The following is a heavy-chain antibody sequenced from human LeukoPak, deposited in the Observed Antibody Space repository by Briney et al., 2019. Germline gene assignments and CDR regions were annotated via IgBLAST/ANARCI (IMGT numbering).Heavy chain of an antibody. V-gene: IGHV3-30*02. CDR1: GFTFSSYG. D-gene: IGHD4-11*01. J-gene: IGHJ3*02. Sequence: PGGSLRLSCAASGFTFSSYGMHWVRQAPGKGLEWVAFIRYDGSNKYYADSVKGRFTISRDNSKNTLYLQMNSLRAEDTAVYYCAKVRLDYSNPLDAFDIWGQGTVVTVSS. CDR3: AKVRLDYSNPLDAFDI. CDR2: IRYDGSNK.